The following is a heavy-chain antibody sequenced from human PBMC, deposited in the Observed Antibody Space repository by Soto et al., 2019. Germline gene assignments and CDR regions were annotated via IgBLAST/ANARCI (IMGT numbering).Heavy chain of an antibody. J-gene: IGHJ1*01. V-gene: IGHV3-9*01. CDR1: GFTFDDYA. Sequence: GGSLRLSCAASGFTFDDYAMHWVRQAPGNGLEWVSGISWNSGSIGYADSVKGRFTISRDNAKNSLYLQMNSLRAEDTALYYCAKEAVAGAGYFQHWGQGTLVTVSS. D-gene: IGHD6-19*01. CDR3: AKEAVAGAGYFQH. CDR2: ISWNSGSI.